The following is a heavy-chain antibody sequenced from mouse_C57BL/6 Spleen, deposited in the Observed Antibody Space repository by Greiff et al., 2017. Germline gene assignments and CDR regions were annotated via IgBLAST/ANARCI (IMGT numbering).Heavy chain of an antibody. CDR1: GYTFTSYW. CDR3: ARRDYGSLYAMDY. D-gene: IGHD1-1*01. V-gene: IGHV1-61*01. CDR2: IYPSDSET. Sequence: VQLQQPGAELVRPGSSVKLSCKASGYTFTSYWLDWVKQRPGQGLEWIGNIYPSDSETHYNQKFKDKATLTVDKSPSTSYMQLSSLTSEDSAVYYCARRDYGSLYAMDYWGQGTSVTVSS. J-gene: IGHJ4*01.